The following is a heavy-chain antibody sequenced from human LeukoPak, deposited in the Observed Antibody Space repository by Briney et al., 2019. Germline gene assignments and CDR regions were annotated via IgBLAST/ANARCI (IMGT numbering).Heavy chain of an antibody. CDR3: ARGSSGENSYYFDY. CDR1: GYTFTSYD. V-gene: IGHV1-8*01. D-gene: IGHD6-19*01. Sequence: ASVKVSCKASGYTFTSYDINWVRQATGQGLEWMGWMNPNSGNTGYAQKFQGRVTMTRNTSISTAYMELSSLRSEDTAVYYCARGSSGENSYYFDYWGQGTLVTVSS. CDR2: MNPNSGNT. J-gene: IGHJ4*02.